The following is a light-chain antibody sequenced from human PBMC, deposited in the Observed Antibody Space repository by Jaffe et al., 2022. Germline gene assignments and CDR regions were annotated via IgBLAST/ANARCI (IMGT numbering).Light chain of an antibody. Sequence: EIVMTQSPATLSVSPGERAILSCRASQSVISRLAWYQQKPGQAPRLLIYDVSTGATGIPARFSGSGSGTEFTLTISSLQSEDFAVYYCHQYNNWPLTFGQGTKVEIK. CDR3: HQYNNWPLT. J-gene: IGKJ1*01. CDR2: DVS. CDR1: QSVISR. V-gene: IGKV3-15*01.